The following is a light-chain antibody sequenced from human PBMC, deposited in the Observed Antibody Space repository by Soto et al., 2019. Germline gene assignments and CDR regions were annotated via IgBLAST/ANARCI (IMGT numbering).Light chain of an antibody. J-gene: IGKJ5*01. CDR1: QRISSSY. CDR2: GAS. Sequence: EIVLTQSPGTLSLSAGERATLSCRANQRISSSYLAWYQQKPGQAPRLLIYGASNRATGIPDRFSGSVSGTDFTLTISRLEPEDFAVYYCQHYGSSHSNTFGQGTRLEIK. V-gene: IGKV3-20*01. CDR3: QHYGSSHSNT.